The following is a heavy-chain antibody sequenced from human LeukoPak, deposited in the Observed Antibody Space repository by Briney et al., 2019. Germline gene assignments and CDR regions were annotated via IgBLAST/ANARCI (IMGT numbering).Heavy chain of an antibody. CDR3: AREWQYQFDY. Sequence: SETLSLTCTVSGGSISSSSYYWGWIRQPPGKGLEWIGSISYSGSTYYNPSLKSRVTISVDTSKNHFSLKVTSVTAADTAVYYCAREWQYQFDYWGQGSLVTISS. CDR2: ISYSGST. V-gene: IGHV4-39*07. J-gene: IGHJ4*02. CDR1: GGSISSSSYY. D-gene: IGHD4-11*01.